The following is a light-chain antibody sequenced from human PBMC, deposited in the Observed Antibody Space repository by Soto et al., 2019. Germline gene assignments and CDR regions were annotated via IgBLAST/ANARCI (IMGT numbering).Light chain of an antibody. CDR3: QQYANSPKT. Sequence: EIVLTQSPGTLSLSPGESATLSCRASQSVSSSYLAWYQQKPGQAPRLLIFDASTRATGIPDRFSGSGSGTDFTLTISRLEPEDFAVYYCQQYANSPKTFGQGTKLEIK. V-gene: IGKV3-20*01. CDR1: QSVSSSY. J-gene: IGKJ2*01. CDR2: DAS.